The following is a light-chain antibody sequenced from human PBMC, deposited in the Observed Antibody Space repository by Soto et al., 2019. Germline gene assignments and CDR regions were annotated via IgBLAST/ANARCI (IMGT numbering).Light chain of an antibody. CDR3: QQYGSSPLT. J-gene: IGKJ4*01. Sequence: EIVLTQSPGSLSLSPGERATLSCRASQTVSSNSLAWYQQRPGQAPRLLNYGSSSRATGIPDRFSGSGSGTDFTLTISRLEPEDFAVYYCQQYGSSPLTFGGRTKVEIK. CDR2: GSS. CDR1: QTVSSNS. V-gene: IGKV3-20*01.